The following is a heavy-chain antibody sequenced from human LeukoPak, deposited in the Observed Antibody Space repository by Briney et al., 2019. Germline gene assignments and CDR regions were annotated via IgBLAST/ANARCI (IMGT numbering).Heavy chain of an antibody. V-gene: IGHV3-30*04. J-gene: IGHJ5*02. D-gene: IGHD6-19*01. CDR2: ISYDGSNK. CDR1: GFTFSSYA. CDR3: ARDLREVSSGWTNWFDP. Sequence: GGSLRLSCAASGFTFSSYAMHWVRQAPVKGLEWVAVISYDGSNKYYADSVKGRFTISRDNAKNTLYLQMNSLRAEDTAVYYCARDLREVSSGWTNWFDPWGQGTLVTVSS.